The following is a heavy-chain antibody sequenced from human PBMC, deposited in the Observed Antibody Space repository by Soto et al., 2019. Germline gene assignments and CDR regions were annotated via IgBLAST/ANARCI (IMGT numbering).Heavy chain of an antibody. J-gene: IGHJ4*02. CDR3: ARQKVVTLIDY. V-gene: IGHV4-59*01. CDR2: IYYSGST. D-gene: IGHD2-21*02. CDR1: GGSISSYY. Sequence: KASETLSLTCTVSGGSISSYYWSWIRQPPGKGLEWIGYIYYSGSTNYNPSLKSRVTISVDTSKNQFSLKLSSVTAADTAVYYCARQKVVTLIDYCGQGTLLTVSS.